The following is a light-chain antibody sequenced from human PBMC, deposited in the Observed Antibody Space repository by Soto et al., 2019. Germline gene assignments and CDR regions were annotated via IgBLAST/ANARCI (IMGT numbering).Light chain of an antibody. V-gene: IGLV2-14*01. CDR3: SSYTSSSTHYV. Sequence: QSALTQPASVSGSPGQSITISCTGTSGDVGGYNYVSWYQQHPGKAPKLMIYEVSNRPSGVSNRFSGSKSGNTASLTISGLQAEDEADYYCSSYTSSSTHYVFXTGTKVTVL. J-gene: IGLJ1*01. CDR2: EVS. CDR1: SGDVGGYNY.